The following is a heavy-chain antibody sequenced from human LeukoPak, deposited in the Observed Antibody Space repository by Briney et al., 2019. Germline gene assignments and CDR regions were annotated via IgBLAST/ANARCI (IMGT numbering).Heavy chain of an antibody. V-gene: IGHV3-23*01. CDR2: ISGSGGST. CDR3: AKSPRSAADNWFDP. D-gene: IGHD6-13*01. Sequence: GGSLRLSCAASGFTSSIYAMNWVRQAPGKGLEWVSGISGSGGSTYYADSVKGRFTISRDSSKNTLYLQMNSLTVEDTAVYFCAKSPRSAADNWFDPWGQGTLVTVSS. CDR1: GFTSSIYA. J-gene: IGHJ5*02.